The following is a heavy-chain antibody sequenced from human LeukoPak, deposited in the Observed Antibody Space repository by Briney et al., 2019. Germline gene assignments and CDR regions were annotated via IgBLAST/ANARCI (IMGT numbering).Heavy chain of an antibody. V-gene: IGHV6-1*01. CDR1: GDSASSTSAA. D-gene: IGHD6-19*01. Sequence: SQTLSLTCAISGDSASSTSAAWNWIRQSPARGLEWLGRTFYRSKWKYDYAPSVRSRITVKPETSKNQFSLRLNSVTPEDTAVYYCARSSGWFDYWGQGILVTVSS. J-gene: IGHJ4*02. CDR2: TFYRSKWKY. CDR3: ARSSGWFDY.